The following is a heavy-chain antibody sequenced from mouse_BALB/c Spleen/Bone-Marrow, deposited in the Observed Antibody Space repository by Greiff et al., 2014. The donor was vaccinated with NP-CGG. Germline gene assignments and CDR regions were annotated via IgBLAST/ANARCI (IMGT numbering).Heavy chain of an antibody. CDR2: INPSTGYT. D-gene: IGHD1-1*01. CDR1: GYTFTNYW. Sequence: QVQLKESGAELAKPGASVKMSCKASGYTFTNYWMHWVKQRPGQGLEWIGYINPSTGYTEYNQKFKDKATLTADKSSSTAYMQLSSLTSEDSSVSYCTRRAYGGSYGFAYWGQGTLVTVSA. V-gene: IGHV1-7*01. CDR3: TRRAYGGSYGFAY. J-gene: IGHJ3*01.